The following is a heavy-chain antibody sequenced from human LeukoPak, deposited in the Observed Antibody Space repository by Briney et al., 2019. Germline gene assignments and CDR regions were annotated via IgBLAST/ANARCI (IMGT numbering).Heavy chain of an antibody. D-gene: IGHD5-24*01. CDR1: GFIFSSYW. CDR2: ISDEGSHT. V-gene: IGHV3-74*01. CDR3: ARVTGGYNLMDY. Sequence: GGSLRLSCAASGFIFSSYWMHWVRQGPGKGLDWVSRISDEGSHTFYADSVKGRFAMSRDNAKNTLYLQMNSLRVEDTAVYYCARVTGGYNLMDYWGQGTLVTVSS. J-gene: IGHJ4*02.